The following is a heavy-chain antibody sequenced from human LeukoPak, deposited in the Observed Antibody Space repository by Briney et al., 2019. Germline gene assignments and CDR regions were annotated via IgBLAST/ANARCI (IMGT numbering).Heavy chain of an antibody. CDR2: INTDGSIT. V-gene: IGHV3-74*03. D-gene: IGHD2-2*01. J-gene: IGHJ4*02. Sequence: GGSLRLSCAASGFTFSTYLMHWVRQAPGKGLVWVSRINTDGSITTYADSVKGRFTISRDNAKNTLYLQMNSLRDEDTAVYYCAKDWGIVVVPAAIDYWGQGTLVTVSS. CDR3: AKDWGIVVVPAAIDY. CDR1: GFTFSTYL.